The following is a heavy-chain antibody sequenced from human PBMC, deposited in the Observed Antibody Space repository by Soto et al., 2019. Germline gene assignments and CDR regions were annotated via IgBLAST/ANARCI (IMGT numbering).Heavy chain of an antibody. Sequence: EVQLVESEGGLVQPGGSLRLSCAASGFTFSSYEMNWVRQAPGKGLEWVSYISSSGSTIYYADSVKGRFTISRDNAKNSLYLQMNSLRAEDTAVYYCARVYYDILTGPDAFDIWGQGTMVTVSS. CDR3: ARVYYDILTGPDAFDI. J-gene: IGHJ3*02. CDR2: ISSSGSTI. CDR1: GFTFSSYE. V-gene: IGHV3-48*03. D-gene: IGHD3-9*01.